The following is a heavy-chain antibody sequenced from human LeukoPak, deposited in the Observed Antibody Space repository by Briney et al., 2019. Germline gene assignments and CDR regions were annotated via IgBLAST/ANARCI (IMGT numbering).Heavy chain of an antibody. J-gene: IGHJ4*02. CDR1: GFTFRSYN. V-gene: IGHV3-30*02. CDR2: TRFDGSNK. Sequence: GWPLRLSCAASGFTFRSYNMHWVRQAPGKGLEWVAFTRFDGSNKYYADSVKGRFTVSRDNYRNTLYLQMNSLRNEDTGAYYCVTSLSGYSSDWDCFDHWGRGTLVTVSS. D-gene: IGHD6-25*01. CDR3: VTSLSGYSSDWDCFDH.